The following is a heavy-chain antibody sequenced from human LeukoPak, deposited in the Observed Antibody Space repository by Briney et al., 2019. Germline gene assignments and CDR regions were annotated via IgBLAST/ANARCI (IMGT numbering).Heavy chain of an antibody. J-gene: IGHJ6*03. V-gene: IGHV4-34*01. Sequence: PSETLSLTCAVDGGSFSGYYWSWIRQPPGKGLEWIGEINHSGSTNYNPSLKSRVTISVDTSKNQFSLKLSSVTAADTAVYYCAGYYYDSSGYSMDVWGKGTTVTVSS. CDR1: GGSFSGYY. D-gene: IGHD3-22*01. CDR3: AGYYYDSSGYSMDV. CDR2: INHSGST.